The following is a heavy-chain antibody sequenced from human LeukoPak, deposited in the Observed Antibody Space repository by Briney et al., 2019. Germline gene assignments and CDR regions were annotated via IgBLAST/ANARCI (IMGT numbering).Heavy chain of an antibody. D-gene: IGHD5-12*01. J-gene: IGHJ4*02. CDR1: GFTFSSYT. V-gene: IGHV3-21*01. CDR2: ISASTSYI. CDR3: ARDRGADY. Sequence: GGSLRLSCAASGFTFSSYTMNWVRQAPGKGLEWVSSISASTSYINHADSVEGRFTISRDNAENSLYLQMNSLRAEDTAVYYCARDRGADYWGQGTLVTVSS.